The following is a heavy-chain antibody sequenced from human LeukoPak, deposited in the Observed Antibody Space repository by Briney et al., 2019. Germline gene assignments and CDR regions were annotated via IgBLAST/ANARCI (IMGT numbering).Heavy chain of an antibody. CDR2: ISSSSSYI. D-gene: IGHD2-2*01. CDR3: ARDIVVVPAANRLDY. V-gene: IGHV3-21*01. CDR1: GFTFSSYS. Sequence: PGGSLRLSCAASGFTFSSYSMNWVRQAPGKGLEWLSSISSSSSYIYYADSVKGRFTISRDNAKNSLYLQMNSLRAEDTAVYYCARDIVVVPAANRLDYWGQGTLVTVSS. J-gene: IGHJ4*02.